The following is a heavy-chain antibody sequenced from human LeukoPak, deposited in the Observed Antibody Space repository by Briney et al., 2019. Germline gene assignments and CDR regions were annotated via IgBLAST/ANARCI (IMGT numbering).Heavy chain of an antibody. D-gene: IGHD2-15*01. CDR2: ISPNSGGT. CDR3: ARDSHCSGGSCYEENAFDI. J-gene: IGHJ3*02. CDR1: GYTFTGYY. Sequence: ASVKVSCKASGYTFTGYYMHWVRQAPGQGLEWMGWISPNSGGTNYTQKFQGGVTMTRDTSISTAYMELSRLRSDDTAVYYCARDSHCSGGSCYEENAFDIWGQGTMVTVSS. V-gene: IGHV1-2*02.